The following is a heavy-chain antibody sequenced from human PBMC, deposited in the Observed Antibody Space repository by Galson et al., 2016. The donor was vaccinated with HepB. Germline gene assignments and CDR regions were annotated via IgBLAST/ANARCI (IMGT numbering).Heavy chain of an antibody. V-gene: IGHV4-39*01. CDR1: GGSISSSSYY. Sequence: ETLSLTCTVSGGSISSSSYYWGWIRQPPGKGLEWIGYIFYTGSPYYNPSLKSRVTISVDTSKNQFSLKLNSVTAADTAVYYCARPILSRRYAFDIWGQGTMVIVSS. CDR2: IFYTGSP. D-gene: IGHD2-15*01. J-gene: IGHJ3*02. CDR3: ARPILSRRYAFDI.